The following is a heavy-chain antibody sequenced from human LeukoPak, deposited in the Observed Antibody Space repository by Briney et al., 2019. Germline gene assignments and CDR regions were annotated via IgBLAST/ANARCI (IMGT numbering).Heavy chain of an antibody. CDR2: IIPISGTA. J-gene: IGHJ4*02. CDR3: ARDHSSGLYYFDY. Sequence: ASVKVSCKASGGTFSSYVISWVRQAPGQGLEWMGGIIPISGTANYAEKFQGRVTITADASMSTAYMELSSLRSEDTAVYYCARDHSSGLYYFDYWGQGTLVTVSS. V-gene: IGHV1-69*13. D-gene: IGHD6-19*01. CDR1: GGTFSSYV.